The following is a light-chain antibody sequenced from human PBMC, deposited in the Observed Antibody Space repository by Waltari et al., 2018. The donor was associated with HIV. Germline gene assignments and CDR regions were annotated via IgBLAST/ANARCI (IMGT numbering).Light chain of an antibody. J-gene: IGKJ4*01. CDR1: QDTSTH. V-gene: IGKV1-27*01. CDR3: QRYYSAPLA. CDR2: GAS. Sequence: DIQMTQSPPSLSASVGDRVTINCRASQDTSTHLGWYQVKPEKLPKLLIFGASTLQSGVPSRFSGSGSGTNFTLTISSLQPEDVATYYCQRYYSAPLAFGGGTKVEIK.